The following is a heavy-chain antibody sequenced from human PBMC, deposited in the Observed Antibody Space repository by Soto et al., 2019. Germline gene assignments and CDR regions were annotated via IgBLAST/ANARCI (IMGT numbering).Heavy chain of an antibody. D-gene: IGHD2-21*02. J-gene: IGHJ3*02. CDR1: GYTFTGYY. CDR2: INPNSGGP. CDR3: VSYSGCDCYSRTTHASEI. Sequence: ASVKVSCKASGYTFTGYYMHWVRQAPGQGLEWMGWINPNSGGPNYAQKFQVRVTMTRDTSISTAYMELSRLRSDDTAVYYCVSYSGCDCYSRTTHASEIWCQATMVTVS. V-gene: IGHV1-2*02.